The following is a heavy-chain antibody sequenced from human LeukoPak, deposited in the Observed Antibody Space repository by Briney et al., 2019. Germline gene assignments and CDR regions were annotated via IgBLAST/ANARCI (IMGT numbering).Heavy chain of an antibody. Sequence: GESLKISCKGSGYSFPSYWIGWVRQMPGKGLEWMGVMFPGDSDTRYSPSFQGQVTISADKSLSTAYLHWNSLEASDTAMYYCARGNLPNARPSPWSRRGYSGYDPRLDAFDVWGQGTMVIVSS. CDR3: ARGNLPNARPSPWSRRGYSGYDPRLDAFDV. J-gene: IGHJ3*01. V-gene: IGHV5-51*01. CDR1: GYSFPSYW. D-gene: IGHD5-12*01. CDR2: MFPGDSDT.